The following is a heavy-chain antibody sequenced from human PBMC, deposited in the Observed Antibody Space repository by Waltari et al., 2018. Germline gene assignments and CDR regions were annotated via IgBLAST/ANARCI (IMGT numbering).Heavy chain of an antibody. D-gene: IGHD4-17*01. V-gene: IGHV3-23*01. CDR2: ISGSGGST. CDR1: GFTFSRYA. CDR3: ARRTTVVTRGGYFDL. J-gene: IGHJ2*01. Sequence: EVQLLESGGGLVQPGGSLRLSCAASGFTFSRYAMSWVRQVPGKGLEWFSAISGSGGSTYYADSVKGRFTISRDNSKNTLYLQMNSLRAEDTAVYYCARRTTVVTRGGYFDLWGRGTLVTVSS.